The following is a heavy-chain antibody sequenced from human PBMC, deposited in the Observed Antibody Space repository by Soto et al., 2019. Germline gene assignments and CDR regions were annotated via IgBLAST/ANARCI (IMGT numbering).Heavy chain of an antibody. D-gene: IGHD5-12*01. CDR2: ISAYNGNT. V-gene: IGHV1-18*01. CDR3: ARDWSRLSGYDSGVWFDY. CDR1: GYTFTSYG. Sequence: QVQLVQSGAEVKKPGASVKVSCKASGYTFTSYGISWVRQAPGQGLEWMGWISAYNGNTNYAQKLQGRVTMTTDTSTRTAYMELRSLRSDDTAVYYCARDWSRLSGYDSGVWFDYWGQGTLVTVSS. J-gene: IGHJ4*02.